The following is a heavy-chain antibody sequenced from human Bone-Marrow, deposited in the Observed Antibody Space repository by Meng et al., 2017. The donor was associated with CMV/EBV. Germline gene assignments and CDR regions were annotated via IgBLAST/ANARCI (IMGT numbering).Heavy chain of an antibody. Sequence: GGSLRLSCAASGFTFSSYEMNWVRQAPGKGLEWVSYISSSGSTIYYADSVKGRFTISRDNSKNTLYLQMNSLRDEDTAVYYCARAMIIAARALDFWGQGTLVTVSS. CDR3: ARAMIIAARALDF. D-gene: IGHD6-6*01. J-gene: IGHJ4*02. CDR2: ISSSGSTI. CDR1: GFTFSSYE. V-gene: IGHV3-48*03.